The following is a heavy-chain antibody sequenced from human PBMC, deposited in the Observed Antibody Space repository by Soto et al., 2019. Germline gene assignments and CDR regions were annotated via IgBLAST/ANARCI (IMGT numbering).Heavy chain of an antibody. CDR2: IIPIFGTA. CDR3: AREPGYCTNGVCRQYWYFDL. V-gene: IGHV1-69*01. D-gene: IGHD2-8*01. J-gene: IGHJ2*01. CDR1: GGTFSSYA. Sequence: QVQLVQSGAEVKKPGSSVKVSCKASGGTFSSYAISWVRQAPGQGLEWMGGIIPIFGTANYAQKFQGRVTITADESTSTAYMELSSLRSEDTAVYYCAREPGYCTNGVCRQYWYFDLWGRGTLVTVSS.